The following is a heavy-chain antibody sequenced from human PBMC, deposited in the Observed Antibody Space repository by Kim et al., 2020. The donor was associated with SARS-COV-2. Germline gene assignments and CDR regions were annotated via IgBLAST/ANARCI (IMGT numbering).Heavy chain of an antibody. V-gene: IGHV4-30-4*08. CDR2: IYYSGST. Sequence: SETLSLTCTVSGGSISSGDYYWSWIRQPPGKGLEGIGYIYYSGSTYYNPSLKSRVTISVDTSKNQLSLKLSSVTAADTAEYYCARGHNYYGSGSYADYWG. D-gene: IGHD3-10*01. CDR1: GGSISSGDYY. J-gene: IGHJ4*01. CDR3: ARGHNYYGSGSYADY.